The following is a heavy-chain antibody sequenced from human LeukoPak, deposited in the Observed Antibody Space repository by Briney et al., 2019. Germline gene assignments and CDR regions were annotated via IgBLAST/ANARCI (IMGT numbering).Heavy chain of an antibody. J-gene: IGHJ5*02. D-gene: IGHD2-15*01. V-gene: IGHV1-2*02. CDR2: IDPNSGGR. CDR3: ARGGCSGGSCYSSWFDP. Sequence: ASVKVSCKPSGYSFYDFYIHWVRQAPGQGLEWMGWIDPNSGGRNYAQKFQGRVTMTRDTSSSTAYMVLSSLTSDDTAVYYCARGGCSGGSCYSSWFDPWGQGTLVSASS. CDR1: GYSFYDFY.